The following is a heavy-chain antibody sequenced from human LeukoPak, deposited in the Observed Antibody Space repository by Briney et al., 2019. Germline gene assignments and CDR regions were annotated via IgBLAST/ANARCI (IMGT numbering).Heavy chain of an antibody. CDR1: GYIFTSYW. Sequence: LGASLQISCEGSGYIFTSYWIGWVRQVPGKGLEWMGIIYPGDSDTRYSPSFQGQVTISADKSISTAYLQWSSLKASDTAMYYCARQVPAVNLGAFDIWGQGTMVTVSS. CDR3: ARQVPAVNLGAFDI. J-gene: IGHJ3*02. CDR2: IYPGDSDT. D-gene: IGHD2-2*01. V-gene: IGHV5-51*01.